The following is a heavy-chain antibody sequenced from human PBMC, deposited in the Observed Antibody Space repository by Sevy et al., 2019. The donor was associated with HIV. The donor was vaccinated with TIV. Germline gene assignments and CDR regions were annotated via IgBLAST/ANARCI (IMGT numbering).Heavy chain of an antibody. Sequence: GGSLRLSCAASGFNFSIYGMHWVRQAPGKGLEWVALIWYDGTNKYYRHSVKGRFTIYRDNSKNTLFLQMNSLRAEDTALYYCVRGRDYGNFDFWGQGTLVTVSS. CDR1: GFNFSIYG. CDR2: IWYDGTNK. V-gene: IGHV3-33*01. D-gene: IGHD4-17*01. CDR3: VRGRDYGNFDF. J-gene: IGHJ4*02.